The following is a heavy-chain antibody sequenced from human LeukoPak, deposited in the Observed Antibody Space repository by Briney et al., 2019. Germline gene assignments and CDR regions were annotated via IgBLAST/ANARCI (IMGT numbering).Heavy chain of an antibody. CDR3: ATNPTGFPNWFGP. CDR1: GFSFSTTV. CDR2: ISDITARPDYT. Sequence: GGSLRLSCAASGFSFSTTVMSWVRQAPGKGLEWVSVISDITARPDYTHYANSVQGRFTISRDNNKNILYLQMNSLRVEDTAVYYCATNPTGFPNWFGPWGQGTPVTVSS. V-gene: IGHV3-23*01. J-gene: IGHJ5*02. D-gene: IGHD6-25*01.